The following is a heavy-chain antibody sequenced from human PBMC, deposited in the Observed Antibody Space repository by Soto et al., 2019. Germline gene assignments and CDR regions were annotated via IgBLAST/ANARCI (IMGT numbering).Heavy chain of an antibody. J-gene: IGHJ4*02. CDR1: AGTFSSYA. Sequence: QVQLVQSGAEVKKPGSSVKVSCKASAGTFSSYAISWVRQAPGQGLEWMGGIIPIFGTANYAQKFQGRVTITADESTSTAYMELSSLRSEDTAVYYCARDLLDDDYVGEGRGNHYLFDYWGQETLFTVSS. CDR2: IIPIFGTA. CDR3: ARDLLDDDYVGEGRGNHYLFDY. V-gene: IGHV1-69*12. D-gene: IGHD3-16*01.